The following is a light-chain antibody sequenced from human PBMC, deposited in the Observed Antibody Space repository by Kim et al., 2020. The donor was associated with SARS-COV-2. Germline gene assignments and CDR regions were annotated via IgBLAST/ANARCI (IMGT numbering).Light chain of an antibody. CDR1: EGINNY. CDR2: GAS. J-gene: IGKJ2*01. Sequence: ASVGDRITITCRASEGINNYLNWYQQKPGKAPKLLICGASSLETGVPSRFSGSGSGTDFTLTINSLQPEDIATYYCQQYVNVPYTFGGGTKVDIK. V-gene: IGKV1-33*01. CDR3: QQYVNVPYT.